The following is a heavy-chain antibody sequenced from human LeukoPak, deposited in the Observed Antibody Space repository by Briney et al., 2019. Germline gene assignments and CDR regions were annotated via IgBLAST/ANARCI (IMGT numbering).Heavy chain of an antibody. D-gene: IGHD3-3*01. CDR3: ARQVSVVTIFGVVRGDAFDI. CDR2: IYYGGST. Sequence: SETLSLTCTVSGGSISSSSYYWGWIRQPPGKGLEWIGSIYYGGSTYYNPSLKSRVTISVDTSKNQFSLKLSSVTAADTAVYYCARQVSVVTIFGVVRGDAFDIWGQGTMVTVSS. CDR1: GGSISSSSYY. V-gene: IGHV4-39*01. J-gene: IGHJ3*02.